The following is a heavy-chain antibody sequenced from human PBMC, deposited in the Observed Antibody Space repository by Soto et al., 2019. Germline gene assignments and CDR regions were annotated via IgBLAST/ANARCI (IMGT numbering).Heavy chain of an antibody. J-gene: IGHJ4*02. CDR3: AVDSSGWLDY. D-gene: IGHD6-19*01. CDR2: IYYSGST. V-gene: IGHV4-59*01. Sequence: PSETLSLTCTVSGGSISSYYWSWIRQPPGKGLEWIGYIYYSGSTNYNPSLKSRVTMSVDTSKNQFSLKLSSVTAADMAVYYCAVDSSGWLDYWGQGTLVTVSS. CDR1: GGSISSYY.